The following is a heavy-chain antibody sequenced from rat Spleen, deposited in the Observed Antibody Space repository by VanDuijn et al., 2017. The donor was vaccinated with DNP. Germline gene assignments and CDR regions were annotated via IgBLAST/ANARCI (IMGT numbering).Heavy chain of an antibody. Sequence: QVQLKESGPGLVQPSRTLSLTCTVSGFSLTSYGVSWVRQPPGKGLEWVAAISTGGGTYYNPPLKSQLSISSDTSKSQVSLKMNSLQTEDIATYYCTRDLNWGGFFDYWGQGVMVTVSS. CDR1: GFSLTSYG. CDR3: TRDLNWGGFFDY. D-gene: IGHD5-1*01. V-gene: IGHV2S8*01. CDR2: ISTGGGT. J-gene: IGHJ2*01.